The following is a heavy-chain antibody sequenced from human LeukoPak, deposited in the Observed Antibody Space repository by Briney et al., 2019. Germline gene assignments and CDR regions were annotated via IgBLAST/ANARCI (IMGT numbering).Heavy chain of an antibody. CDR1: GGSFSGYY. D-gene: IGHD3-3*01. J-gene: IGHJ4*02. Sequence: TSSETLSLTCAVYGGSFSGYYWSWIRQPPGKGLELIGEINHSGSTNYNPSLKSRVTISVDTSKNQFSLKLSSVTAADTAVYYCARRGYYTPAGDYWGQGTLVTVSS. V-gene: IGHV4-34*01. CDR3: ARRGYYTPAGDY. CDR2: INHSGST.